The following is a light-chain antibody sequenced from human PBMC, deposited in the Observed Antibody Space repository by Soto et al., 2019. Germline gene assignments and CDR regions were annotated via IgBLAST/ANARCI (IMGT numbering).Light chain of an antibody. V-gene: IGKV3-11*01. CDR3: QQSYRTPHT. CDR1: QSFRGL. Sequence: EVVLTQSPVTLSLSPGERATLSCRASQSFRGLLAWYQQKPGQAPRLLIYDAYNRATGIPPRFSGSGSGTDFTLTISSLDPEDSATYYCQQSYRTPHTFGQGTKLETK. CDR2: DAY. J-gene: IGKJ2*01.